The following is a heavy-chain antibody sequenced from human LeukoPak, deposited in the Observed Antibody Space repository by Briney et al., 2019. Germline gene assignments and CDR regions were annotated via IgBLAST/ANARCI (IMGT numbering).Heavy chain of an antibody. Sequence: PSETLSLTCTVSGGSVSSGRYYWSWIRQPPGKGLEWIGYIYYSGSTNYNPSLKSRVTISVDTSKNQFSLKLSSVTAADTAVYYCARVPYSSSWYFDYWGQGTLVTVSS. CDR2: IYYSGST. D-gene: IGHD6-13*01. CDR3: ARVPYSSSWYFDY. V-gene: IGHV4-61*01. CDR1: GGSVSSGRYY. J-gene: IGHJ4*02.